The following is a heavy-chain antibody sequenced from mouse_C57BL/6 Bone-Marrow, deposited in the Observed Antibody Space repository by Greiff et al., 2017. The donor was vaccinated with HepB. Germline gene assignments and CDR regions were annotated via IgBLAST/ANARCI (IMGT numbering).Heavy chain of an antibody. J-gene: IGHJ1*03. CDR1: GFTLNTYA. D-gene: IGHD2-2*01. V-gene: IGHV10-3*01. CDR3: VREGIYYGYDSYWYFDV. CDR2: IRSKSSNSAT. Sequence: EVKLMESGGGLVQPKGSLKLSFAASGFTLNTYAMHWVRPAPGKGLEWVARIRSKSSNSATYSADSVKDRFTISRDDSQSMLYVQMNNLKTEDTAMYYCVREGIYYGYDSYWYFDVWGTGTTVTVSS.